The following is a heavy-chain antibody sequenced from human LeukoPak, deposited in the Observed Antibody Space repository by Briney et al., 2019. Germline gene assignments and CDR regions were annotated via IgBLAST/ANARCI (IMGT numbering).Heavy chain of an antibody. CDR3: ARHRSSWLIDY. V-gene: IGHV3-23*01. D-gene: IGHD6-6*01. CDR2: ISDSGGNT. CDR1: GFTFNSYA. J-gene: IGHJ4*02. Sequence: GGSLRLSCAASGFTFNSYAMSWVRQAPWERLQWVSGISDSGGNTYYADSVRGRFTISRDNSKNTLYLQMNSLRAEDTAVYYCARHRSSWLIDYWGPGTLVTVSS.